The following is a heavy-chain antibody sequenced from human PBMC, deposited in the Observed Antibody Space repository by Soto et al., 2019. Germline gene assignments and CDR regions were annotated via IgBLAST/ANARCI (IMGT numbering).Heavy chain of an antibody. CDR1: GGSVNSDNYY. Sequence: QVHLQESGPGQVKPSETLSLICTVSGGSVNSDNYYWSWIRQPPGRGLDWIGYIYHTGSTNYNPSLNSRVTRSVDTSRNQCSLKLNSVTAADTAVYYCAREFSNSPEAFDSWGQGTLVTVSS. J-gene: IGHJ4*02. CDR3: AREFSNSPEAFDS. CDR2: IYHTGST. V-gene: IGHV4-61*01. D-gene: IGHD6-6*01.